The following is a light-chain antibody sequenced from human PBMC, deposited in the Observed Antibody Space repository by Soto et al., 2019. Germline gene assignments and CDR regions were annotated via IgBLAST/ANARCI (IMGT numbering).Light chain of an antibody. V-gene: IGLV2-8*01. CDR3: ISYADTAYV. CDR1: SSDVGAYDS. Sequence: QSVLTQPTSASRSPRQQVTISCTGTSSDVGAYDSVSWYQQYPGKVPNLLIYEVSKRPSGVPDRFSGSQSANTASLTVSGLQAEDEADYYCISYADTAYVFGTGSKGTGL. CDR2: EVS. J-gene: IGLJ1*01.